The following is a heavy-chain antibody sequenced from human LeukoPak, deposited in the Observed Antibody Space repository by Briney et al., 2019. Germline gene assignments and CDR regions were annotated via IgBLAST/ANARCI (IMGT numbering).Heavy chain of an antibody. V-gene: IGHV1-2*02. D-gene: IGHD3-22*01. CDR2: VNPNSGGT. J-gene: IGHJ4*02. CDR1: GYTFTGYY. CDR3: ARSAYYYDGSGYYPSEFDN. Sequence: GASVKVSCKASGYTFTGYYMRWVRQAPGQGLEWMGWVNPNSGGTNYAQKFQGRVTMTRDTSISTAYMELSRLRSDDTAVYYCARSAYYYDGSGYYPSEFDNWGQGTLVTVSS.